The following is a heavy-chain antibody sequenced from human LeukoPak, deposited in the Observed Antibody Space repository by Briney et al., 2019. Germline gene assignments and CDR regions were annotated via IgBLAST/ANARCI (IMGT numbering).Heavy chain of an antibody. CDR3: ARARITMIVVVSEAYDY. Sequence: GASVKVSYKASGYTFTSYGISWVRQAPGQGLEWMGWISAYNGNTNYAQKLQGRVTMTTDTSTSTAYMELRSLRSDDTAVYYCARARITMIVVVSEAYDYWGQGTLVTVSS. CDR2: ISAYNGNT. D-gene: IGHD3-22*01. J-gene: IGHJ4*02. CDR1: GYTFTSYG. V-gene: IGHV1-18*01.